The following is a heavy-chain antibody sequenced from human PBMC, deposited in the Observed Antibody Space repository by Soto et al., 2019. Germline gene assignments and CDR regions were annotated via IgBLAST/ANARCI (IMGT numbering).Heavy chain of an antibody. D-gene: IGHD3-22*01. V-gene: IGHV1-69*01. Sequence: QVQLVQSGAEVKKPGSSVKVSCKASGGTFSSYAISWVRQAPGQGLEWMGGIIPIFGTANYAQKFQGRVTITADESTRTAYMELSSLRSEDTAVYYCARTLSDYYDSSGYFPYYFDYWGQGTLVTVSS. CDR1: GGTFSSYA. CDR2: IIPIFGTA. CDR3: ARTLSDYYDSSGYFPYYFDY. J-gene: IGHJ4*02.